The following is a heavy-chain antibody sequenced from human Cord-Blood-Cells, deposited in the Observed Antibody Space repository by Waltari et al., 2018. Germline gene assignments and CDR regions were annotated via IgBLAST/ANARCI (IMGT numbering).Heavy chain of an antibody. CDR3: ARTVYSGSSFDY. CDR1: GGSFSGYY. Sequence: QVQLQQWGAGLLKPSETLSLTCAVYGGSFSGYYWSWIRHPPGKGLEWIGEINHSGSTNYNPSLKSRVTISVDTSKNQFALKLSSVTAADTAVYYCARTVYSGSSFDYWGQGTLVTVSS. D-gene: IGHD1-26*01. V-gene: IGHV4-34*01. J-gene: IGHJ4*02. CDR2: INHSGST.